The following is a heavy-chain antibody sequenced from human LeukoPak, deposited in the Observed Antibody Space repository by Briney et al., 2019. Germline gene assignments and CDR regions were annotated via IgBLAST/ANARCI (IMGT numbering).Heavy chain of an antibody. CDR2: IYYSGST. V-gene: IGHV4-59*01. J-gene: IGHJ3*02. D-gene: IGHD1-26*01. Sequence: PAETLSLTCTVSGGSISSYYWSWIRQPPGKGLQWIGYIYYSGSTNYNPSLKSRVTISVDTSKNQFSLELSSVTAADTAVYYCTRARRGSSGFDIWGQGTMLTVSS. CDR1: GGSISSYY. CDR3: TRARRGSSGFDI.